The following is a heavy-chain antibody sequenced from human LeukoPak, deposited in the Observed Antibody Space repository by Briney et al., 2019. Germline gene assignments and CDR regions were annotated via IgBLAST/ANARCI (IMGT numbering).Heavy chain of an antibody. CDR2: IKQDGSEK. J-gene: IGHJ4*02. V-gene: IGHV3-7*03. CDR1: GFTFSSYW. Sequence: GGSLRLSCAASGFTFSSYWMSWVRQAPGKGLEWVANIKQDGSEKYYVDSVKGRFTISRDNAKNSLYLQMNSLRAEDTAVYYCAKDLWSSGSYFDSWGQGTLVTVSS. D-gene: IGHD1-26*01. CDR3: AKDLWSSGSYFDS.